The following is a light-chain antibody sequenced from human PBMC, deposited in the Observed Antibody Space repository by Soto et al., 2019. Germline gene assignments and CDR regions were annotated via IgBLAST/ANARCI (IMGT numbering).Light chain of an antibody. CDR3: QQYGSSPLT. CDR1: QSVSSSY. Sequence: DIVLTPSPGPLSLSPGDRAPLSCRASQSVSSSYLAWYQQKPGQAPRLLIYAASSRATGIPDRFSGSGSGTDFTLTISRLEPEDFAVYYCQQYGSSPLTFGGGTKVEIK. CDR2: AAS. V-gene: IGKV3-20*01. J-gene: IGKJ4*01.